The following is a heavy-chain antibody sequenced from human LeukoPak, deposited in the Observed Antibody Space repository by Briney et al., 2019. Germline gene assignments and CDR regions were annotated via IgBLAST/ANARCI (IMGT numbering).Heavy chain of an antibody. CDR1: GDSIGIGGHY. CDR2: FHSSGST. CDR3: VREGFMSVDV. D-gene: IGHD3-10*02. J-gene: IGHJ6*04. Sequence: SETLSLTCTVSGDSIGIGGHYWGWIRQPAGKGLEWIGRFHSSGSTIYNPSLKSRGNILIDMSNNKLSLNLTSVTAADTAVYCCVREGFMSVDVWGSGTTVIVSS. V-gene: IGHV4-61*02.